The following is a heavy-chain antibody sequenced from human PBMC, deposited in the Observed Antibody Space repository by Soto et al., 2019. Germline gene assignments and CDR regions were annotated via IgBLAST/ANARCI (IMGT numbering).Heavy chain of an antibody. CDR2: IIPILGIA. V-gene: IGHV1-69*02. Sequence: QVQLVQSGAAVKKPGSSVKVSCKASGGTFSSYTISWVRQAPGQGLEWMGRIIPILGIANYAQKFQGRVTITADKSTSTAYMELSSLRTEDTAVYYCARGQVATTNFDYWGQGALVTVSS. J-gene: IGHJ4*02. CDR3: ARGQVATTNFDY. CDR1: GGTFSSYT. D-gene: IGHD5-12*01.